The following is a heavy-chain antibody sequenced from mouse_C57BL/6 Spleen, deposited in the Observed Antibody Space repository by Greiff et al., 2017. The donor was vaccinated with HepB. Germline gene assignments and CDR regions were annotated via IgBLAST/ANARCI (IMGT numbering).Heavy chain of an antibody. CDR2: IYPRSGNT. J-gene: IGHJ2*01. Sequence: QVQLKQSGAELARPGASVKLSCKASGYTFTSYGISWVKQRTGQGLEWIGEIYPRSGNTYYNEKFKGKATLTADKSSSTAYMELRSLTSEDSAVYFCAREGSSYSFDYWGQGTTLTVSS. CDR1: GYTFTSYG. V-gene: IGHV1-81*01. CDR3: AREGSSYSFDY. D-gene: IGHD1-1*01.